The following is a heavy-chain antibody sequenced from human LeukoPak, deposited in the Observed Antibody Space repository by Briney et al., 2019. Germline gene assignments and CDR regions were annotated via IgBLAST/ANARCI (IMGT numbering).Heavy chain of an antibody. CDR3: ARGRCSSTSCYASDY. J-gene: IGHJ4*02. CDR1: GGSISSGGYY. D-gene: IGHD2-2*01. V-gene: IGHV4-31*03. Sequence: SQTLSLTCTVSGGSISSGGYYWSWIRQHPGKGLEWIGYIYYSGSTYYNPSLKSRVTISVDTSKNQFSLKLRSVTAADTAVYYCARGRCSSTSCYASDYWGQGTLVTVSS. CDR2: IYYSGST.